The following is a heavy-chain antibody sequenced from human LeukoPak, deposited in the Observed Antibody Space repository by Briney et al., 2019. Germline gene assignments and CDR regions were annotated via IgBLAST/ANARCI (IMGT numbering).Heavy chain of an antibody. D-gene: IGHD3-10*01. J-gene: IGHJ3*02. CDR1: GFTFGNYA. CDR2: ISWHSADI. Sequence: GESLRLSCAASGFTFGNYAMHWVRQAPGKGLEWVSGISWHSADINYADSVKGRFTISRDNAKNSLYLQMNNLRAEDAALYYCGKDTGASGTYLDAFDIWGQGTMVTVSS. CDR3: GKDTGASGTYLDAFDI. V-gene: IGHV3-9*01.